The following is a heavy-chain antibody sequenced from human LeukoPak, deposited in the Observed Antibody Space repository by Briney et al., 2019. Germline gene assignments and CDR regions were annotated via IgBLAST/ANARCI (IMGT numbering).Heavy chain of an antibody. CDR1: GFTFSDYY. D-gene: IGHD1-26*01. Sequence: PGGSLRLSCAASGFTFSDYYMSWIRQAPGKGLEWVSSISSSSSYIYYADSVKGRFTISRDNAKNSLYLQMNSLRAEDTAVYYCARPYSYSGSYFGYWGQGTLVTVSS. CDR2: ISSSSSYI. J-gene: IGHJ4*02. V-gene: IGHV3-11*06. CDR3: ARPYSYSGSYFGY.